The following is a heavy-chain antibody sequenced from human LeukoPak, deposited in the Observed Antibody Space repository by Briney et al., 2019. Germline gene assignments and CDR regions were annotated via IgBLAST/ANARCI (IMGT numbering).Heavy chain of an antibody. CDR1: GYSISSGYY. CDR3: AREGAVGVITLDDAFDI. D-gene: IGHD3-16*02. J-gene: IGHJ3*02. V-gene: IGHV4-38-2*02. CDR2: IYHSGST. Sequence: PSETLSLTCTVSGYSISSGYYWGWIRQPPGKGLEWIGSIYHSGSTNCNPSLKSRVTISVDTSKNQFSLKLNSVTAADTAVYYCAREGAVGVITLDDAFDIWGQGTLVTVSS.